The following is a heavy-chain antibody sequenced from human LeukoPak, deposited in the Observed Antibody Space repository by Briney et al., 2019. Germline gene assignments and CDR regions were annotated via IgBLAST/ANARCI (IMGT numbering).Heavy chain of an antibody. CDR3: ARDRDNDYGDYEILAGFDY. Sequence: GGSLRLSCAASGFTFSSYSMNWVRQAPGKGLEWVSSISSSSSYVYYADSVKGRLTISRDNAKNSLYLQMNSLRAEDTAVYYCARDRDNDYGDYEILAGFDYWGQGTLVTVSS. CDR2: ISSSSSYV. CDR1: GFTFSSYS. V-gene: IGHV3-21*01. D-gene: IGHD4-17*01. J-gene: IGHJ4*02.